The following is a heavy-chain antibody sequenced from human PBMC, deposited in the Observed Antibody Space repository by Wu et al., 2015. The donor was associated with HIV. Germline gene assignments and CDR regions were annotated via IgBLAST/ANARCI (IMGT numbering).Heavy chain of an antibody. CDR2: ITAYNGNT. D-gene: IGHD3-9*01. Sequence: QVQLVQSGAEVRRPGASVKVSCKASGYTFINHGITWVRQVPGQGLEWMGWITAYNGNTNYAQKLQGRVTMTTDTSTSTAYMELRSLRSDDTAVYYCARAPLVTYYDIFDWLSGTGXGRVLXVGGTTDV. CDR3: ARAPLVTYYDIFDWLSGTGXGRVLXVGGTTDV. CDR1: GYTFINHG. V-gene: IGHV1-18*04. J-gene: IGHJ6*01.